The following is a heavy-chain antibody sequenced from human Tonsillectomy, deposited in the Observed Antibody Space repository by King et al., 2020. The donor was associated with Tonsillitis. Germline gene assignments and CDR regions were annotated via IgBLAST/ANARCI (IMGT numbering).Heavy chain of an antibody. D-gene: IGHD5-18*01. V-gene: IGHV1-2*02. J-gene: IGHJ4*02. CDR2: INPNSGGT. CDR3: ASSNPAMVTGGFDY. CDR1: GYTFTGYY. Sequence: QLVQSGAEVKKPGASVKVSCKASGYTFTGYYKHWVRQAPGQGLEWMGWINPNSGGTNYAQKCQGRVTMTRDTSISTAYMELSRLRSDDTAVYYCASSNPAMVTGGFDYWGQGTLVTVSS.